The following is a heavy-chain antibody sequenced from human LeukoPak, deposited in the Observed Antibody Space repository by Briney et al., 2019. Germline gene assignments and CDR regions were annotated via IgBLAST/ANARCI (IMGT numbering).Heavy chain of an antibody. J-gene: IGHJ4*02. CDR1: GGSISTSTYY. D-gene: IGHD5-18*01. V-gene: IGHV4-39*07. CDR3: ARLNTAMVPYYFDY. Sequence: SETLSLTCTVSGGSISTSTYYWGWIRQPPGKGLEWIGSIYYSGSPYYNPSLKSRVTISVDTSNNQFSLKLSSVTAADTAVYYCARLNTAMVPYYFDYWGQGTLVTVSS. CDR2: IYYSGSP.